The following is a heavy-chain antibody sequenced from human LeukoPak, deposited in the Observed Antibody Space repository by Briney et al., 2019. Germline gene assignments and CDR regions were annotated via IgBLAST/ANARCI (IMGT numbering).Heavy chain of an antibody. Sequence: GGSLRLSCAASGFTFSSYSMSWVRQAPGKGLEWVSAISGSGGSTYYADSVKGRFTISRDNSKNTLYLQMNSLRAEDTAVYYCATSLNYYDSSGYGSFDYWGQGTLVTVSS. CDR3: ATSLNYYDSSGYGSFDY. V-gene: IGHV3-23*01. CDR2: ISGSGGST. CDR1: GFTFSSYS. D-gene: IGHD3-22*01. J-gene: IGHJ4*02.